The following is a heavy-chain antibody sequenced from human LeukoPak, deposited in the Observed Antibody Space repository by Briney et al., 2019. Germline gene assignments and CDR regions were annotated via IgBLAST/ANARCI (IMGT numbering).Heavy chain of an antibody. CDR2: ISGSGGST. J-gene: IGHJ6*03. Sequence: GGSLRLSCEASGFTFTTYSMTWVRQAPGKGLEWVSAISGSGGSTYYADSVKGRFTISRDNSKNTLYLQMNSLRAEDTAVYYCAKGHYDYVWGSYRYTEYYYYYYVDVWGKGTTVTVSS. D-gene: IGHD3-16*02. V-gene: IGHV3-23*01. CDR3: AKGHYDYVWGSYRYTEYYYYYYVDV. CDR1: GFTFTTYS.